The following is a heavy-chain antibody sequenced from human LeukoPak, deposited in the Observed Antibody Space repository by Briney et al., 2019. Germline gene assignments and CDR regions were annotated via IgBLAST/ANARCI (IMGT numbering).Heavy chain of an antibody. Sequence: SETLSLTCTVSGGSISSSSYYWGWIRQPPGKGLEWIGSIHYSGSTYYKPSLKSRVTKSVDTSKNQFSLKLSSVTAADTAVYYCAGQIAAAGTVYFLHWGQGTLVTVSS. V-gene: IGHV4-39*01. D-gene: IGHD6-13*01. J-gene: IGHJ1*01. CDR1: GGSISSSSYY. CDR2: IHYSGST. CDR3: AGQIAAAGTVYFLH.